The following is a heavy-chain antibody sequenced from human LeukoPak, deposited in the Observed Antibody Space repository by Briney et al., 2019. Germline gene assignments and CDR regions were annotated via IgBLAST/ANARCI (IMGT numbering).Heavy chain of an antibody. V-gene: IGHV3-53*01. Sequence: PGGSLRLSCAASGFTVSSNYMSWVRQAPGKGLEWVSVIYSGGSTYYADSVKGRFTISRDNSKNTLYLQMNSLRAEDTAVYYCARDLYGSGSYYKILDYWGQGTLVTVSS. CDR3: ARDLYGSGSYYKILDY. J-gene: IGHJ4*02. CDR1: GFTVSSNY. CDR2: IYSGGST. D-gene: IGHD3-10*01.